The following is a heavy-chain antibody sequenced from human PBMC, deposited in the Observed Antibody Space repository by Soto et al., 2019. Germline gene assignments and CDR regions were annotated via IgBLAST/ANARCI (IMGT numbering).Heavy chain of an antibody. V-gene: IGHV1-69*08. Sequence: QVQLVQSGAEVKKPGSSVKVSCKASGGTFSSYTISWVRQAPGQGLEWMGRIIPILGIANYAQKFQGRVTITADKSTSTAYMELSSLRTEGTAVYYCARECEYQLLVGWFDPWGQGTLVTVSS. J-gene: IGHJ5*02. CDR3: ARECEYQLLVGWFDP. CDR2: IIPILGIA. D-gene: IGHD2-2*01. CDR1: GGTFSSYT.